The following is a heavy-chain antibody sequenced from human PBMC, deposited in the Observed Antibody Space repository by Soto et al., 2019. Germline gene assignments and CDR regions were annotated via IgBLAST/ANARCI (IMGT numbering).Heavy chain of an antibody. V-gene: IGHV1-3*01. D-gene: IGHD2-2*01. CDR2: VNSGTGET. J-gene: IGHJ4*02. CDR3: ARDCGSPNCHAAVPNVDY. CDR1: GYSYTRYA. Sequence: QVQLVQAGAEVKKPGASVRVSCEASGYSYTRYAIHWVRQAPGQRLEWMGWVNSGTGETRYSEKLQGRVTITRGTSASTAYLDLTSLRSEDTAVYYCARDCGSPNCHAAVPNVDYWGQGTLVTVSS.